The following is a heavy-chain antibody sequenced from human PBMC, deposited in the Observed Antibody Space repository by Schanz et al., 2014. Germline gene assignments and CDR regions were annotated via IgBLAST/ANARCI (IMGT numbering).Heavy chain of an antibody. Sequence: QVQLVQSGAEVKKPGASVKVSCKASGYTFTSYYMHWVRQAPGQGLEWMGIINPSGGSTSYAQKIQGRDAMTRDAPQSTVYMYLSSLRSEDTAVYYCTRRYSSGWYEFDYWGQGTLVTVSS. J-gene: IGHJ4*02. CDR2: INPSGGST. V-gene: IGHV1-46*03. CDR1: GYTFTSYY. D-gene: IGHD6-19*01. CDR3: TRRYSSGWYEFDY.